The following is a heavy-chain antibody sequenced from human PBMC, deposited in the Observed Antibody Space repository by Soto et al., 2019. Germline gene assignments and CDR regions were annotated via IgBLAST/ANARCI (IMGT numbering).Heavy chain of an antibody. Sequence: GSLRLSCLASGFTFIDSWMHWVRQAPGKGLVWVSRVNERGTDSNYADSVKGRFTISRDNAKNTVYLQMNGLRAEDTAVYYCARVAVVTRGIDYWGQGTLVTVSS. CDR1: GFTFIDSW. D-gene: IGHD6-19*01. V-gene: IGHV3-74*01. CDR3: ARVAVVTRGIDY. CDR2: VNERGTDS. J-gene: IGHJ4*02.